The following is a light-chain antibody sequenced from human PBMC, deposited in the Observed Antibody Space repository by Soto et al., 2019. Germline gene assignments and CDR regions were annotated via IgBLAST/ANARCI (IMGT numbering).Light chain of an antibody. J-gene: IGKJ2*01. CDR3: QQFGSSIPHT. CDR2: GAS. V-gene: IGKV3-20*01. CDR1: QVIGSRY. Sequence: EIVMTQSPGTLSLSPGERATISCRASQVIGSRYLAWYHQKSGQAPSLLIYGASSRATGIPDRFSGSGSGTDFTLTISRLEPEDVGVYYCQQFGSSIPHTFGQGTKLEIK.